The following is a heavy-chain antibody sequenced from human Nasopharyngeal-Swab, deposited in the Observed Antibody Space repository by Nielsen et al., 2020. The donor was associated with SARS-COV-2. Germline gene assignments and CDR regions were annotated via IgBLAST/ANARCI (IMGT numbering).Heavy chain of an antibody. CDR1: GFGFSSYS. Sequence: GASLQISCATSGFGFSSYSMTWVRQAPGKGLEWAANIKQDGSELYYVDSVKGRFTISRDNAKNSLFLQMNSLRAEDTAVYYCARDRTDYDFWSHYYTYYIDFWGQGTLVTVSS. J-gene: IGHJ4*02. D-gene: IGHD3-3*01. V-gene: IGHV3-7*01. CDR3: ARDRTDYDFWSHYYTYYIDF. CDR2: IKQDGSEL.